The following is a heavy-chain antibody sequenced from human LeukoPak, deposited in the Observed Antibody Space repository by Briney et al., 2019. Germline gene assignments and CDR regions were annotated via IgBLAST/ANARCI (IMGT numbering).Heavy chain of an antibody. CDR2: ISWNSGSI. J-gene: IGHJ4*02. CDR1: GFTFDDYA. V-gene: IGHV3-9*01. D-gene: IGHD6-13*01. CDR3: AKRSGTAAGLSFDY. Sequence: SGGSLRLSCAASGFTFDDYAMHWVRQAPGKGLEWVSGISWNSGSIGYADSVKGRFTISRDNAKNSLYLQMNSLRAEDTALYYCAKRSGTAAGLSFDYWGQGTLVTVSS.